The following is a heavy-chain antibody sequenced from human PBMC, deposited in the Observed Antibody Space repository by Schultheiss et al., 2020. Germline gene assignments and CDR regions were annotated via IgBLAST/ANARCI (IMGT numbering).Heavy chain of an antibody. J-gene: IGHJ6*03. D-gene: IGHD1-26*01. V-gene: IGHV3-23*01. CDR2: ISGSGGST. CDR3: TRDSNYYRPTPYYMDV. CDR1: GFTFSSYG. Sequence: GGSLRLSCAASGFTFSSYGMHWVRQAPGKGLEWVSAISGSGGSTYYADSVKGRFTISRDNSKNTLYLQMNSLRAEDTAVYYCTRDSNYYRPTPYYMDVWGKGTTVTVSS.